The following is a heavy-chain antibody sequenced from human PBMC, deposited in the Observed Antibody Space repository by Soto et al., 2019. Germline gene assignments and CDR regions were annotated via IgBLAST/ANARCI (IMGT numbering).Heavy chain of an antibody. CDR2: ISYDGSNK. V-gene: IGHV3-30*18. D-gene: IGHD2-15*01. Sequence: QVQLVESGGGVVQPGRSLRLSCAASGFTFSSYGMHWVRQAPGKGLKWVAVISYDGSNKYYADSVKGRFTISRDNSKNTLYLQMNSLRAEDTAVYYCAKDPSYCSGGSCYLGWGQGTLVTVSS. CDR1: GFTFSSYG. CDR3: AKDPSYCSGGSCYLG. J-gene: IGHJ4*02.